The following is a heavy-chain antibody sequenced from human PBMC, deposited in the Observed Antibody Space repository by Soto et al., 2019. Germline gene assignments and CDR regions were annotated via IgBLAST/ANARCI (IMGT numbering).Heavy chain of an antibody. D-gene: IGHD4-17*01. CDR3: AKDTVTAFDY. CDR2: ISPGSRYP. V-gene: IGHV3-11*05. J-gene: IGHJ4*02. Sequence: GGSLRLSCAGSGFTFGDSYMSWIRQAPGKGLEWLSYISPGSRYPAYADSVKGRFTISRDNSKNTLYLQMNSLRAEDTAVYYCAKDTVTAFDYWGQGTLVTVSS. CDR1: GFTFGDSY.